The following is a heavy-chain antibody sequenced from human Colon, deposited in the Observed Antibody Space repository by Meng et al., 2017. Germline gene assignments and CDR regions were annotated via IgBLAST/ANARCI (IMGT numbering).Heavy chain of an antibody. J-gene: IGHJ4*02. Sequence: QRHLKGSGPGRVRPSETLSLTCTVSGAAVSSGNYYWSWIRQPPGKGLEWIGYISNSGSTHYNPSLKSQVTMSLDTSKNQFSLKLSSLTAADTAVYYCARDDTGRLDYWGQGTLVTVSS. D-gene: IGHD3-10*01. CDR1: GAAVSSGNYY. CDR3: ARDDTGRLDY. CDR2: ISNSGST. V-gene: IGHV4-61*01.